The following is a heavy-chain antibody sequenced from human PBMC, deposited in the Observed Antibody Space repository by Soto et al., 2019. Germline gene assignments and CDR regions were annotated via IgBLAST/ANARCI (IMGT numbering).Heavy chain of an antibody. CDR2: IYYSGST. J-gene: IGHJ4*02. D-gene: IGHD3-22*01. CDR1: GGSISSYY. Sequence: SETLSLTCTVSGGSISSYYWSWIRQPPGKGLEWIGYIYYSGSTNYNPSLKSRVTISVDTSKNQFSLKLSSVTAADTAVYYCATGEYYYDSSGYYYCWGQGTLVTVSS. CDR3: ATGEYYYDSSGYYYC. V-gene: IGHV4-59*01.